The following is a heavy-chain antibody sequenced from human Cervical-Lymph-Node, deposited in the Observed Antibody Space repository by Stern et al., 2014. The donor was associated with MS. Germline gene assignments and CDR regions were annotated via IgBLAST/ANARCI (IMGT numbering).Heavy chain of an antibody. J-gene: IGHJ4*02. CDR3: ASMGDYYDRSAYKF. D-gene: IGHD3-9*01. V-gene: IGHV4-31*03. CDR2: ISYSANP. Sequence: VQLVESGPGLVKPSQTLSLTCTVSGASMSSGGYFWTWIRQHPGQGLEWIGHISYSANPFYNPSLKSRITISEDTSKNQFSLKLSSVTAADTAIYYCASMGDYYDRSAYKFWGQGTLVTVSS. CDR1: GASMSSGGYF.